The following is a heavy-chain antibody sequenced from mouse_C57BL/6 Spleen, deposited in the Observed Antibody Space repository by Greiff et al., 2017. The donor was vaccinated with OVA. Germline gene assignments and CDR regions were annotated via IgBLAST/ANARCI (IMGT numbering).Heavy chain of an antibody. V-gene: IGHV1-18*01. CDR1: GYTFTDYN. J-gene: IGHJ4*01. Sequence: SGPELVKPGASVKIPCKASGYTFTDYNMDWVKQSHGKSLEWIGDINPNNGGTIYNQKFKGKATLTVDKSSSTAYMELRSLTSEDTAVYYCARGEEIYDGYYVGYAMDYWGQGTSVTVSS. CDR2: INPNNGGT. D-gene: IGHD2-3*01. CDR3: ARGEEIYDGYYVGYAMDY.